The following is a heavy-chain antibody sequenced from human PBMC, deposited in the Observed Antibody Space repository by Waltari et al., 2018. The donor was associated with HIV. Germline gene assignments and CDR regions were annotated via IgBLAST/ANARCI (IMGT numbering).Heavy chain of an antibody. V-gene: IGHV4-38-2*01. Sequence: QVQLQESGPRMVTPSETLSRTCAVPGYSISNAYYCGWIRQPPCKGLEWIGSFWRTGSTYYNPSLKSRVTISGDTSKNQFSLNLTSVTAADTAVYFCARLPYSTSRFDYWGQGTLVTVSS. D-gene: IGHD6-6*01. CDR3: ARLPYSTSRFDY. J-gene: IGHJ4*02. CDR1: GYSISNAYY. CDR2: FWRTGST.